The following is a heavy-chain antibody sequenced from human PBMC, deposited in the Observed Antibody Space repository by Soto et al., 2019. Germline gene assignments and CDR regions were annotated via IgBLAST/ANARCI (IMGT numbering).Heavy chain of an antibody. CDR2: IFAGGGST. CDR3: AKDLIRGDGYIDFDY. Sequence: GGSLKLSCAHSGFTFSNYAMFWVRQAPGKGLEWVSTIFAGGGSTYYADSVKGRFTISRDNSKNILFLQMDSLRAEDTAVYFCAKDLIRGDGYIDFDYWGQGTLVTVSS. V-gene: IGHV3-23*01. CDR1: GFTFSNYA. D-gene: IGHD3-10*01. J-gene: IGHJ4*02.